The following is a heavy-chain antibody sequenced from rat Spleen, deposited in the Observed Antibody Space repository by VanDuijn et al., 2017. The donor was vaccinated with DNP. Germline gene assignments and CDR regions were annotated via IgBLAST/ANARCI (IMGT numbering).Heavy chain of an antibody. J-gene: IGHJ2*01. Sequence: EVQLQESGPGLVKPSQSLSLTCSVTGYSITRNYNWSWIRKFPGNELEWMGYINHEGSTNYNPSLKSRFSITRDTSKNQFFLQVNSVRDEDTATYYCAIQLGVFDYWGQGVMVIVSS. CDR2: INHEGST. CDR3: AIQLGVFDY. CDR1: GYSITRNYN. D-gene: IGHD5-1*01. V-gene: IGHV3-3*01.